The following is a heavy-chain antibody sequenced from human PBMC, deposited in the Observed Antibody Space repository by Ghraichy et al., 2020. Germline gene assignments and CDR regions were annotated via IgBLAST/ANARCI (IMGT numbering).Heavy chain of an antibody. CDR3: VRGVGVRGFNYYDYGMDV. J-gene: IGHJ6*02. D-gene: IGHD5-24*01. CDR2: IAESTSA. CDR1: GGSFDVFY. V-gene: IGHV4-34*01. Sequence: SETLSLTCSINGGSFDVFYWTWIRRFPGRGLEWLGEIAESTSANYNPSLRSRLNILVDASKREVSLHLSSVTAADTAIYYCVRGVGVRGFNYYDYGMDVWGHGTKVTV.